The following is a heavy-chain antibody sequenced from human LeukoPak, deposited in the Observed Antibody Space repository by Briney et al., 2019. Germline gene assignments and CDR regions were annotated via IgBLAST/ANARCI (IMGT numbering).Heavy chain of an antibody. CDR2: IKSKTDGGTT. Sequence: GGSLRLSCAASGFTFSNAWMSWVRQAPGKELEWVGRIKSKTDGGTTDYAAPVKGRFTISRDDSKNTLYLQMNSLKTEDTAVYYCTTDGTTTRPGFDYWGQGTLVTVSS. J-gene: IGHJ4*02. CDR1: GFTFSNAW. D-gene: IGHD1-1*01. CDR3: TTDGTTTRPGFDY. V-gene: IGHV3-15*01.